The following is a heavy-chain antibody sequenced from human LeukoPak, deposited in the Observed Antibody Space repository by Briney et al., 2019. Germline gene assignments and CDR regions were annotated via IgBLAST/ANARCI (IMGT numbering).Heavy chain of an antibody. CDR2: INSDGINT. CDR1: GFTFSNYW. J-gene: IGHJ5*02. Sequence: PGGSLRLSCAASGFTFSNYWMHWVRQAPGKGLVWVSRINSDGINTSYADSVKGRFTISRDNAKNTLNLQMSSLRAEDTAVYYCAREKDDHGDPGPLDAWGQGALVTVSS. D-gene: IGHD4-17*01. V-gene: IGHV3-74*01. CDR3: AREKDDHGDPGPLDA.